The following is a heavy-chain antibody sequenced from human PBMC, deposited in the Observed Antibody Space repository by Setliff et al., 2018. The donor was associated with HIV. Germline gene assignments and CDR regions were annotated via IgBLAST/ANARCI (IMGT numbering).Heavy chain of an antibody. CDR1: GGSMNSGGYS. V-gene: IGHV4-30-2*01. J-gene: IGHJ5*02. D-gene: IGHD3-10*01. CDR2: IYHSGSA. Sequence: PSETLSLTCAVSGGSMNSGGYSWSWIRQPPGKGLEWIGYIYHSGSAIYNPSLNSRVIISADRSKNQFSLKVNSVTAADTAVYYCARHSGVASPNWFDPWGQGTLVTV. CDR3: ARHSGVASPNWFDP.